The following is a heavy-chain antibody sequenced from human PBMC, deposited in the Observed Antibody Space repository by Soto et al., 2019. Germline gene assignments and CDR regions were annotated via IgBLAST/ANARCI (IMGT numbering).Heavy chain of an antibody. J-gene: IGHJ5*02. V-gene: IGHV6-1*01. D-gene: IGHD3-10*01. Sequence: SQTLSLTCAISGDSVSSNSAAWNWIRRSPSRGLDWLGRTYYRSKWYNDYAVSVKSRITINPETSKIQFSLQLNSLTPDETPVYYCESDIPGGWFAPWGQGTPVTVSS. CDR1: GDSVSSNSAA. CDR3: ESDIPGGWFAP. CDR2: TYYRSKWYN.